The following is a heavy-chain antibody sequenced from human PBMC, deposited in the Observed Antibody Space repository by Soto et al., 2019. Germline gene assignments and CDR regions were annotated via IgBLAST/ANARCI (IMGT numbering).Heavy chain of an antibody. CDR1: GYTFTSYG. Sequence: QVQLVQSGAEVKKPGASVKVSCKASGYTFTSYGISWVRQAPGQGLEWMGWISAYNGNTNYAQKLQGRVTMTTDTSTITAYMELRSLRSDDTAVYYCARGTSGYDWEDPGYYFDYWGQGTLVTVSS. D-gene: IGHD5-12*01. J-gene: IGHJ4*02. CDR2: ISAYNGNT. V-gene: IGHV1-18*01. CDR3: ARGTSGYDWEDPGYYFDY.